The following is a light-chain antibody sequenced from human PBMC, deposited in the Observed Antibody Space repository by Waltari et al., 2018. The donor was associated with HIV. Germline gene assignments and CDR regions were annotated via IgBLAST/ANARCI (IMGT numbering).Light chain of an antibody. J-gene: IGLJ1*01. CDR2: TNN. CDR1: SSNIGINS. Sequence: QSVLTQPPSASGTPGQRVTIPCSGSSSNIGINSVHWYQQLPGAAPTLLIYTNNQWPSGVPDRFSGSKSGTSASLAISGLQSEDEADYYCAAWDDSLNGFVFGAGTKVTVL. V-gene: IGLV1-44*01. CDR3: AAWDDSLNGFV.